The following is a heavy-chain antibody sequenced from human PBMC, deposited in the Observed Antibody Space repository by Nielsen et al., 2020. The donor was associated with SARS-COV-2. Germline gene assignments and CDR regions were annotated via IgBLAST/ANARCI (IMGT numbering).Heavy chain of an antibody. J-gene: IGHJ6*03. Sequence: GESLKISCAASGFTISSYSMNWVRQAPGKGLEWVSSISSSSSYIYYADSVKGRFTISRDNAKNSLYLQMNSLRAEDTAVYYCARGGLSGYSYGRTRPYYYYYMDVWGKGTTVTVSS. CDR3: ARGGLSGYSYGRTRPYYYYYMDV. V-gene: IGHV3-21*01. D-gene: IGHD5-18*01. CDR1: GFTISSYS. CDR2: ISSSSSYI.